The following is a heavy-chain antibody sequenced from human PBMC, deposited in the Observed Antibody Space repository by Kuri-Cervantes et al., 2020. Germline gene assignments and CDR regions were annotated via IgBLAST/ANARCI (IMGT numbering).Heavy chain of an antibody. CDR3: AKDVDHRMGPYYFDY. V-gene: IGHV3-9*01. J-gene: IGHJ4*02. CDR2: ISWNSGSI. CDR1: GCTFDDYA. D-gene: IGHD1-26*01. Sequence: SLKISCAASGCTFDDYAMHWVRQAPGKGLEWVSGISWNSGSIGYADSVKGRFTISRDNAKNSLYLQMNSLRAEDTALYYCAKDVDHRMGPYYFDYWGQGTLVTVSS.